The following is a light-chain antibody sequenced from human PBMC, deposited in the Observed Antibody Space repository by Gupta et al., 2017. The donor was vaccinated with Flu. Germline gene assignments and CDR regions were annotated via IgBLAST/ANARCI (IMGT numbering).Light chain of an antibody. CDR1: ESISSW. V-gene: IGKV1-5*03. J-gene: IGKJ2*02. CDR2: RAS. Sequence: DIQMTQSPSTLSASVGDRVTITCRASESISSWLAWYQQKPGKAPKLLIYRASSLEYGVPASFSGSKSATEFTLTISTLLPDDIATYYCQQYNNNPWTFGQGTKLEIK. CDR3: QQYNNNPWT.